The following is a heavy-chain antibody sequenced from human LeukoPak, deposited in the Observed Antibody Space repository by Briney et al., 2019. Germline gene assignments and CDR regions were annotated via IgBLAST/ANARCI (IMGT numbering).Heavy chain of an antibody. CDR2: IYYSGST. V-gene: IGHV4-59*01. CDR3: ARGGTYYYGSGSHDY. D-gene: IGHD3-10*01. CDR1: GGSISSYY. J-gene: IGHJ4*02. Sequence: KPSETLSLTCTVSGGSISSYYWSWIRQPPGKGLEWIGYIYYSGSTNYNPSLKSRVTISVDTSKNQFSLKLSSVTAADTAVHYCARGGTYYYGSGSHDYWGQGTLVTVSS.